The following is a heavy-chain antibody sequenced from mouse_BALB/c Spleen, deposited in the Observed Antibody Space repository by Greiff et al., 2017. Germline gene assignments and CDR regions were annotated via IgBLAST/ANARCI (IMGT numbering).Heavy chain of an antibody. CDR3: ARDRGDYYGSLDY. CDR1: GFSLTGYG. D-gene: IGHD1-1*01. V-gene: IGHV2-6-7*01. Sequence: VQLQQSGPGLVAPSQSLSITCTVSGFSLTGYGVNWVRQPPGKGLEWLGMIWGDGSTDYNSALKSRLSISKDNSKSQVFLKMNSLQTDDTARYYCARDRGDYYGSLDYWGQGTTLTVSS. CDR2: IWGDGST. J-gene: IGHJ2*01.